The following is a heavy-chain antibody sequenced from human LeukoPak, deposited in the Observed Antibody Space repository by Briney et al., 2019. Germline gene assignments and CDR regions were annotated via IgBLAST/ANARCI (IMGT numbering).Heavy chain of an antibody. CDR1: GYTFTGYY. V-gene: IGHV1-2*02. J-gene: IGHJ4*02. CDR3: ATLITMVRGVLTTFDY. D-gene: IGHD3-10*01. Sequence: ASVKVSCKASGYTFTGYYMHWVRQAPGQGLEWMGWINPNSGGTNYAQKFQGRVTMTRDTSISTAYMELSRLRPDDTAVYYCATLITMVRGVLTTFDYWGQGTLVTVSS. CDR2: INPNSGGT.